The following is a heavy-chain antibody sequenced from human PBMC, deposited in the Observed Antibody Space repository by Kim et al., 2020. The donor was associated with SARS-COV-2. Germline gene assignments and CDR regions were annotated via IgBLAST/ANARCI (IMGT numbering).Heavy chain of an antibody. CDR1: GGSISSSSYY. D-gene: IGHD6-19*01. V-gene: IGHV4-39*01. CDR2: IYYSGST. J-gene: IGHJ4*02. Sequence: SETLSLTCTVSGGSISSSSYYWGWIRQPPGKGLEWIGSIYYSGSTYYNPSLKSRVTISVDTSKNQFSLKLRSVNAADTAVYYCARPVAVAGSYYFDYWGQGTLVTVSS. CDR3: ARPVAVAGSYYFDY.